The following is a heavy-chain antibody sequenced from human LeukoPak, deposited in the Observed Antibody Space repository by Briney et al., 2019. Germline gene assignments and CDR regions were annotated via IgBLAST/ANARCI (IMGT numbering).Heavy chain of an antibody. CDR3: ARETGSAPFDY. Sequence: SETLSLTSTLSGGSISSSSYYWGWIRQPPGKGLEWIGSIYYSGSTYYNPSLKSRVTISVDTSKNQFSLKLSSVTAADTAVYYCARETGSAPFDYWGQGTLVTVSS. J-gene: IGHJ4*02. CDR2: IYYSGST. D-gene: IGHD1-14*01. V-gene: IGHV4-39*01. CDR1: GGSISSSSYY.